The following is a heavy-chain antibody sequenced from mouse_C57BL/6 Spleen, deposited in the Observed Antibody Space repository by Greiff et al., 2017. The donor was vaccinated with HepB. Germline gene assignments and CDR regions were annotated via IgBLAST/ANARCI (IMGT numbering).Heavy chain of an antibody. J-gene: IGHJ4*01. CDR1: GFTFSSYG. V-gene: IGHV5-6*02. CDR3: ARGMDY. CDR2: ISSGGSYT. Sequence: MLVESGGDLVKPGGSLKLSCAASGFTFSSYGMSWVRQTPDKRLEWVATISSGGSYTYYPDSVKGRFTISRDSAKNTLYLQMSSLKSEDTAMYYCARGMDYWGQGTSVTVSS.